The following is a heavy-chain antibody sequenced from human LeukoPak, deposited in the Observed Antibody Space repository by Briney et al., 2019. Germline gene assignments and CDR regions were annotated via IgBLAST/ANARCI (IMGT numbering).Heavy chain of an antibody. V-gene: IGHV4-34*01. CDR1: GGSFSGYY. Sequence: SETLSLTCAVYGGSFSGYYWSWVRQPPGKGLEWIGEINHSGSTNYNPSLKSRVTISVDTSKNQFSLKLSSVTAADTALYYCARENGYRYDYWGQGTLVTVSS. CDR2: INHSGST. D-gene: IGHD5-18*01. J-gene: IGHJ4*02. CDR3: ARENGYRYDY.